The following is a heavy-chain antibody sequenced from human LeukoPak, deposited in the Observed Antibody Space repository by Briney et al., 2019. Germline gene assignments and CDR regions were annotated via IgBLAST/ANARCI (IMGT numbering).Heavy chain of an antibody. J-gene: IGHJ4*02. CDR1: GYTFTSYD. Sequence: GASVKVSCKASGYTFTSYDINWVRQATGQGLEWMGWMNPNSGNTGYAQKFQGRVTMTRNTSISTAYMELSSLRSEDTAVYYCATMVRGVIITRDCWGQGTLVTVSS. D-gene: IGHD3-10*01. CDR3: ATMVRGVIITRDC. CDR2: MNPNSGNT. V-gene: IGHV1-8*01.